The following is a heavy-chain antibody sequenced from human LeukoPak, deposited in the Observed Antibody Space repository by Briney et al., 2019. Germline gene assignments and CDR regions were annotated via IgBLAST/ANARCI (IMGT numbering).Heavy chain of an antibody. V-gene: IGHV3-30-3*01. CDR3: ARDSNGDYGGGFDP. CDR2: ISYDGSNK. CDR1: GFTFSSYA. J-gene: IGHJ5*02. Sequence: PGRSLRLSCAASGFTFSSYAMHWVRQAPGKGXXXXXVISYDGSNKYYADSVKGRFTISRDNSKNTLYLQMNSLRAEDTAVYYCARDSNGDYGGGFDPWGQGTLVTVSS. D-gene: IGHD4-17*01.